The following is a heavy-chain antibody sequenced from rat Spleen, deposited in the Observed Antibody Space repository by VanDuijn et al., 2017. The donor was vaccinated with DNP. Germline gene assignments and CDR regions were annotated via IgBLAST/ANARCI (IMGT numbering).Heavy chain of an antibody. J-gene: IGHJ4*01. CDR3: ARHRTIMPYYYAMDA. CDR2: ISYNGGTP. D-gene: IGHD1-12*01. Sequence: EVLLVESDGGLVQPGRSLKLSCAVSGFTFSDCYMAWVRQAPAKGLEWVATISYNGGTPYYRDSVKGRFTISRDNAQSTLYLQMDSLRSEDTATYYCARHRTIMPYYYAMDAWGQGASVTVSS. V-gene: IGHV5-7*01. CDR1: GFTFSDCY.